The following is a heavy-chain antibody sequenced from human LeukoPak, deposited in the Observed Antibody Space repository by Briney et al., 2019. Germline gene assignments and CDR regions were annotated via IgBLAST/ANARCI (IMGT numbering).Heavy chain of an antibody. D-gene: IGHD3-22*01. J-gene: IGHJ3*02. CDR2: INPSGGST. CDR1: GYTFTSYY. V-gene: IGHV1-46*01. CDR3: ARAPMIVEDAFDI. Sequence: ASVKVSCKASGYTFTSYYMHWVRQAPGQGLEWMGIINPSGGSTSYAQKFQGRITMTRDTSTSTVYMELSSLRSEDTAVYYCARAPMIVEDAFDIWGQGTMVTVSS.